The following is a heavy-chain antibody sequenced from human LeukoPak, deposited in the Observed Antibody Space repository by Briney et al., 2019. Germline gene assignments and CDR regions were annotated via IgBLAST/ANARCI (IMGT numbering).Heavy chain of an antibody. CDR3: ARQAYSSGYTIGY. D-gene: IGHD3-22*01. V-gene: IGHV5-51*01. J-gene: IGHJ4*02. CDR1: GFTFTSYW. CDR2: IYPGDSDT. Sequence: GESLKISCKGSGFTFTSYWIGWVRQMPGKGLEWMGIIYPGDSDTRYSASFQGQVTISADKSISTAYLQWSSLKASDTAMYYCARQAYSSGYTIGYWGQGTLVTVSS.